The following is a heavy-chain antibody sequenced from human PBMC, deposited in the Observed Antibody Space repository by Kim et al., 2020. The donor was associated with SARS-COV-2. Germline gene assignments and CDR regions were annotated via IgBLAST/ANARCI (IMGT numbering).Heavy chain of an antibody. Sequence: VKGRLTISRDNAQNSLYLKMNSLRAEDTAVYYCARVGGAKIYYHYYYMDVWGKGTTVTVSS. D-gene: IGHD2-21*01. J-gene: IGHJ6*03. V-gene: IGHV3-11*01. CDR3: ARVGGAKIYYHYYYMDV.